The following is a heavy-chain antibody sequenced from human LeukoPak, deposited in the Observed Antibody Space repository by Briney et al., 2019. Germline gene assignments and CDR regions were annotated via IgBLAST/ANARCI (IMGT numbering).Heavy chain of an antibody. Sequence: PSGTLSLTCTVSGGSISSYYWSWIRQPPGKGLEWIGYIYYSGSTNYNPSLKSRVTISVDTSKNQFSLKLSSVTAADTAVYYCAREDSSGYYYEPWGQGTLVTVSS. J-gene: IGHJ5*02. CDR1: GGSISSYY. CDR2: IYYSGST. CDR3: AREDSSGYYYEP. V-gene: IGHV4-59*01. D-gene: IGHD3-22*01.